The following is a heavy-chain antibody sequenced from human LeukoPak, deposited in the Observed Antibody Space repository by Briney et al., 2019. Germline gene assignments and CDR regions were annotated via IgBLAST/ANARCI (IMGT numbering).Heavy chain of an antibody. J-gene: IGHJ4*02. CDR2: IHPNSGKT. CDR3: ARGHYGGNRYFDI. CDR1: GYTFRSYE. D-gene: IGHD4-23*01. V-gene: IGHV1-8*01. Sequence: ASVKVSCKASGYTFRSYEINWVRQAPGQGLEWVGWIHPNSGKTGYAQKSQGRVTITRDTSTETAFMELSSLKFNDKDIFYCARGHYGGNRYFDIWGQGTLVTASS.